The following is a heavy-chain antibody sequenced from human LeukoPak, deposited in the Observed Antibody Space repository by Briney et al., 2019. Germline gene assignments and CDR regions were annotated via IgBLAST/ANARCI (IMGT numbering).Heavy chain of an antibody. V-gene: IGHV3-30*18. D-gene: IGHD1-26*01. CDR2: ISYDGSNK. CDR1: GFTLSSYG. J-gene: IGHJ6*03. Sequence: PGGSLRLSCAASGFTLSSYGMHWVRQAQGRGLEWVALISYDGSNKYYADSVKGRFTISRDNSKNTLYLQMNSLRAEDTAVYYCAKCGATGYHYYCYMDDWGKGTTVTVSS. CDR3: AKCGATGYHYYCYMDD.